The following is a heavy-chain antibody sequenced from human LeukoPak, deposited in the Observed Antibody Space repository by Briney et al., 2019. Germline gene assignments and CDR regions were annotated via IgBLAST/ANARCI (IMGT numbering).Heavy chain of an antibody. D-gene: IGHD6-25*01. CDR3: ARREGGIEAASDS. Sequence: GGSLRLSCAVSGFTFSSMNWVRQAPGKGLEWVSSISRSSSYIYYADSVKGRFTISRDNAKNSLYLQMNRLRAEDTAVYYCARREGGIEAASDSWGEGNLVTVSS. J-gene: IGHJ4*02. CDR1: GFTFSS. V-gene: IGHV3-21*01. CDR2: ISRSSSYI.